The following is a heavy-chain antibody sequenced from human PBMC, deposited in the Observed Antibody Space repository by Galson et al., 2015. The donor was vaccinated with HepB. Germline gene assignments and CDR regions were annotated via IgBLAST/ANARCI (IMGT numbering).Heavy chain of an antibody. CDR2: INHSGST. Sequence: ETLSLTCAVYGGSFSGYYWSWIRQPPGKGLEWIGEINHSGSTNYNPSLKSRVTISVDTSKNQFSLKLSSVTAADTAVYYCARHVAWRWLQLHCFDYWGQGTLVTVSS. CDR1: GGSFSGYY. D-gene: IGHD5-24*01. V-gene: IGHV4-34*01. CDR3: ARHVAWRWLQLHCFDY. J-gene: IGHJ4*02.